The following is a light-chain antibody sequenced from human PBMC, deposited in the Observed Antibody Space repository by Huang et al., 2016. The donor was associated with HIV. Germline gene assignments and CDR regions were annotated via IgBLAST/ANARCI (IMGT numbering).Light chain of an antibody. CDR2: SAS. J-gene: IGKJ5*01. V-gene: IGKV1-39*01. Sequence: IQMTQSPTSLSASVGDRVSIACRASQSISTYLNWYQQKPGKAPKLLISSASALQSGLPARFSGSGSGTDFTLTIRGLQLDDFATYYCQQSYSALSSFGPGTRL. CDR1: QSISTY. CDR3: QQSYSALSS.